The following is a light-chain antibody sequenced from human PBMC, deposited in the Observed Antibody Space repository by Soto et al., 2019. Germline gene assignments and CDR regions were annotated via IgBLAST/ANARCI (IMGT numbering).Light chain of an antibody. J-gene: IGLJ2*01. V-gene: IGLV1-47*02. CDR3: AVWDDSLSGVV. Sequence: QSVLAQPPSASGTPGQRVTISWSGSTSNVGSNLASWYQQLPGSAPKLLIYNDYERPSGVPDRFSGSKSGTSASLGISGLRSEDEADYFCAVWDDSLSGVVFGGGTKLTAL. CDR1: TSNVGSNL. CDR2: NDY.